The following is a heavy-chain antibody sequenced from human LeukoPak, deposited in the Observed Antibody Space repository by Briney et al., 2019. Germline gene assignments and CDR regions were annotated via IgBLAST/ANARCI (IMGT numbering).Heavy chain of an antibody. CDR2: IYYSGST. D-gene: IGHD3-22*01. V-gene: IGHV4-39*07. J-gene: IGHJ3*02. CDR3: ARDRIGYYYDSSGEDAFDI. CDR1: GGSISSSSYY. Sequence: SETLSLTCTVSGGSISSSSYYWGWIRQPPGKGLEWIGTIYYSGSTYYNPSLMSRVTISVDTSENQFSLKLNSVTAADTAMYYCARDRIGYYYDSSGEDAFDIWGQGTMVTVSS.